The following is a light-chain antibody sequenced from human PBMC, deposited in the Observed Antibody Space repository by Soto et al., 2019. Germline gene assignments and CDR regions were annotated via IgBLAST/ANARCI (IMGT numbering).Light chain of an antibody. Sequence: DIQMTQSPSTLSASVGDRVTITCRASQSISSWLAWYQQKPGKAPKLLIYKASSLESGVPSRFSGSGSGTEFTLPISSLQHDDFATYSCQQYNSYPYTFGQGTKLEIK. CDR2: KAS. J-gene: IGKJ2*01. CDR3: QQYNSYPYT. V-gene: IGKV1-5*03. CDR1: QSISSW.